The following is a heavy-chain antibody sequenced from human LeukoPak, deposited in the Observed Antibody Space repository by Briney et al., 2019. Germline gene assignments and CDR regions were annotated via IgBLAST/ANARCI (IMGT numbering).Heavy chain of an antibody. CDR1: GDSISSYY. Sequence: SETLSLTCTVSGDSISSYYWSWIRQSPAKGLEWIGYIYYSGSTKYNPSLKSRVTISVDTSKNQFSLKLSSVTAADTAVYYCATRGSLSYYYYGMDVWGQGTTVTVSS. V-gene: IGHV4-59*01. CDR3: ATRGSLSYYYYGMDV. J-gene: IGHJ6*02. CDR2: IYYSGST. D-gene: IGHD1-26*01.